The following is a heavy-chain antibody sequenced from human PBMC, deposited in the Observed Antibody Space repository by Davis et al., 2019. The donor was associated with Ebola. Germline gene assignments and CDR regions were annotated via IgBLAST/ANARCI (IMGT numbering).Heavy chain of an antibody. V-gene: IGHV3-23*01. CDR2: VNSNGGYT. CDR1: GFTFSNYA. J-gene: IGHJ6*02. Sequence: GESLKISCALSGFTFSNYAMSWARQAPGKGLEWVSAVNSNGGYTYYADSVKGRFTISRDTSTVFLQMNSLRVEDTAVYYCAKDTYYYDSSGYFYYYYGMDVWGQGTTVTVSS. CDR3: AKDTYYYDSSGYFYYYYGMDV. D-gene: IGHD3-22*01.